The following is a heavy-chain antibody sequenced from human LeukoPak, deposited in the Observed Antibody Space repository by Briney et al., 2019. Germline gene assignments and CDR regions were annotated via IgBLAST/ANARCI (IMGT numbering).Heavy chain of an antibody. CDR1: GFTVSSNY. CDR3: ARVGSSSWDYYYGMDV. Sequence: GGSLRLSCAASGFTVSSNYMSWVRQAPGKGLEWVSVIYSGGSTYYADSVKGRFTISRDNSKNTLYLQMNSLRAEDTAVYYCARVGSSSWDYYYGMDVWGQGTTVTVSS. J-gene: IGHJ6*02. CDR2: IYSGGST. V-gene: IGHV3-53*01. D-gene: IGHD6-13*01.